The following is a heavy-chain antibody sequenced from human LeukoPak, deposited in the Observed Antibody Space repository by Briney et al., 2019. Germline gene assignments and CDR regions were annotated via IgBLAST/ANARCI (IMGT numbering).Heavy chain of an antibody. CDR2: ISSSSHI. CDR3: ATSAVFGVVYYYYMDV. V-gene: IGHV3-21*01. J-gene: IGHJ6*03. Sequence: GGSLRLSCAASGFTFSSYSMNWVRQAPGKGLEWVSSISSSSHIFYADSVKGRFTISRDNAKNSLYLQMNSLRAEDAAVYYCATSAVFGVVYYYYMDVWGKGTTVTVSS. CDR1: GFTFSSYS. D-gene: IGHD3-3*01.